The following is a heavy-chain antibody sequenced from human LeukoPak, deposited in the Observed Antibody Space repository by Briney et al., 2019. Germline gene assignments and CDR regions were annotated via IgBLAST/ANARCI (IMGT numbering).Heavy chain of an antibody. V-gene: IGHV3-7*01. J-gene: IGHJ4*02. CDR2: RKLDGRER. CDR3: ARDHDPKRIVVTEGAFDF. D-gene: IGHD3-22*01. CDR1: GCTFSRYW. Sequence: GGALRLSCVASGCTFSRYWMSWVRQPPGKGREGVANRKLDGRERYYVDSVGGRFTISRDNAKNSLYLQMNSLRAEDTAVYYCARDHDPKRIVVTEGAFDFWGQGTLVTVSS.